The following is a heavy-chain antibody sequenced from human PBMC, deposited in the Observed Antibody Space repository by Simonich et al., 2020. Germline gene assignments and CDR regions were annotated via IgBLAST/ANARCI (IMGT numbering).Heavy chain of an antibody. CDR3: ARHLQLGPFDY. J-gene: IGHJ4*02. Sequence: QVQLQQWGAGLLKPSENLSLTCAVYGGSFSGYYCSWTRQPPGKGRVWMGAINNSGSTNYNPSLKSRVTISVDTSKNQVSLKLSSVTAADTAVYYCARHLQLGPFDYWGQGTLVTVSS. CDR1: GGSFSGYY. CDR2: INNSGST. D-gene: IGHD1-1*01. V-gene: IGHV4-34*01.